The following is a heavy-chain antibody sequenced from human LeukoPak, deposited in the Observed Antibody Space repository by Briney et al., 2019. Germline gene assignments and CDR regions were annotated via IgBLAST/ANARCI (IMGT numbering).Heavy chain of an antibody. J-gene: IGHJ3*02. CDR2: INHSGST. D-gene: IGHD3-22*01. CDR3: ARGPYYDSSGRAFDI. Sequence: SETLSLTCAVYGGSFSGYYWSWIRQPPGKGLEWIGEINHSGSTNYNPSLKSRVTISVDTSKNQFSLKLSSVTAADTAVYYCARGPYYDSSGRAFDIWGQGTMVTVSS. CDR1: GGSFSGYY. V-gene: IGHV4-34*01.